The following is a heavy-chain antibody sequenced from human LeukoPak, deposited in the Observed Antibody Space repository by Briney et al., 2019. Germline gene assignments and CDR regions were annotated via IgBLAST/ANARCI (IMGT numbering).Heavy chain of an antibody. Sequence: SETLSLTCTVSGGSISSGGYYWSWIRQPPGKGLEWIGYIYHSGSTYYNPSLKSRVTISVDRSKNQFSLKLSSVTAADTAVYYCARETVGAARWFDPWGQGTLVTVSS. CDR1: GGSISSGGYY. J-gene: IGHJ5*02. V-gene: IGHV4-30-2*01. D-gene: IGHD1-26*01. CDR3: ARETVGAARWFDP. CDR2: IYHSGST.